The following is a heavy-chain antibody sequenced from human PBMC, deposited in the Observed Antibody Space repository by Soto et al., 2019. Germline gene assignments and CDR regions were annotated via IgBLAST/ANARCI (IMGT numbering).Heavy chain of an antibody. CDR3: AGVQYCSGGSCYLSLYYFDY. CDR2: IIPIFGTA. V-gene: IGHV1-69*01. Sequence: QVQLVQSGAEVKKPGSSVKVSCKASGGTFSSYAISWVRQAPGQGLERMGGIIPIFGTANYAQKFQGRVTITADESTSTAYMELSSLRSEDTAVYYCAGVQYCSGGSCYLSLYYFDYWGQGTLVTVSS. CDR1: GGTFSSYA. D-gene: IGHD2-15*01. J-gene: IGHJ4*02.